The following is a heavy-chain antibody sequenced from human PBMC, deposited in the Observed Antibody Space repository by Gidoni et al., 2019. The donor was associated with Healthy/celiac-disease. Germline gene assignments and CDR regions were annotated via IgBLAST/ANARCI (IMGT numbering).Heavy chain of an antibody. Sequence: QLQLQESGSGLVKPSQTLSLTCAVSGGSISSGGYSWSWIRQPPGKGLEWIGYIYHSGSTYYNPSLKSRVTISVDRSKNQFSLKLSSVTAADTAVYYCARGFGEVPPYYFDYWGQGTLVTVSS. CDR1: GGSISSGGYS. D-gene: IGHD3-10*01. V-gene: IGHV4-30-2*01. CDR3: ARGFGEVPPYYFDY. J-gene: IGHJ4*02. CDR2: IYHSGST.